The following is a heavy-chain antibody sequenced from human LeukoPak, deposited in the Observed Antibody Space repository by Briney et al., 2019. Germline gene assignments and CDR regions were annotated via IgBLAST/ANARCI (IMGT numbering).Heavy chain of an antibody. V-gene: IGHV4-38-2*01. CDR1: GYSVSSGYY. CDR2: IYHSGST. Sequence: SETLSLTCAVSGYSVSSGYYWGWIRQPPGKGLEWIGSIYHSGSTYYNPSLKSRVTISVDTSKNQFSLKLSSVTAADTAVYYCARPKMATNDAFDIWGQGTMVTVSS. J-gene: IGHJ3*02. D-gene: IGHD5-24*01. CDR3: ARPKMATNDAFDI.